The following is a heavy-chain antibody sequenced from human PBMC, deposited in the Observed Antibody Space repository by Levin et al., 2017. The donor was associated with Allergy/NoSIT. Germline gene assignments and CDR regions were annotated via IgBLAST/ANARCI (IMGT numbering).Heavy chain of an antibody. CDR2: ITHSGRT. J-gene: IGHJ3*01. V-gene: IGHV4-59*01. CDR1: GGAISIFY. Sequence: SQTLSLTCTLSGGAISIFYWNWIRQSPGKGLEWLGYITHSGRTSYNPSLKSRLTVSLDTSKNQFSLNLNSMTTADTAICYCARDTGGFAFDLWGQGTLVTVSS. CDR3: ARDTGGFAFDL. D-gene: IGHD2-8*02.